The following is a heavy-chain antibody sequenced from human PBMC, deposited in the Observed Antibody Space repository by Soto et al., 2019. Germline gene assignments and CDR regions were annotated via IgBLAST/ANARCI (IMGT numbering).Heavy chain of an antibody. CDR1: GYPFSKYG. J-gene: IGHJ5*02. V-gene: IGHV1-18*04. D-gene: IGHD5-12*01. Sequence: QLQLVQSGAEVERPGASVRVSCKAYGYPFSKYGISWIRQAPGQGLEWMGWIKPDNGDTNYAQKFQGRVTMTTDTSSNTAYMELRSLRSDDTAVYYCATSYDSGFDPWRQGTLVSVSS. CDR2: IKPDNGDT. CDR3: ATSYDSGFDP.